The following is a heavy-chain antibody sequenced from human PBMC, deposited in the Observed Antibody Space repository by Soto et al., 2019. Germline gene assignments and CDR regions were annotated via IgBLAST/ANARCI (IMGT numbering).Heavy chain of an antibody. CDR3: ARMKGLYSSSWYQVGVNWFDP. CDR1: GYTFTGYY. V-gene: IGHV1-2*04. D-gene: IGHD6-13*01. J-gene: IGHJ5*02. CDR2: INPNSGGT. Sequence: ASVKVSCKASGYTFTGYYMHWVRQAPGQGLEWMGWINPNSGGTNYAQKFQGWVTMTRDTSISTAYMELSRLRSDDTAVYYCARMKGLYSSSWYQVGVNWFDPWGQGTLVTVSS.